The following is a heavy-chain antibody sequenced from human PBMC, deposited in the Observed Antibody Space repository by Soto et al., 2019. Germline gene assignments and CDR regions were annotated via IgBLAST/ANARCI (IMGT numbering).Heavy chain of an antibody. CDR2: ISGYNGDT. Sequence: AAVKVSCKSSGYTFTSYGISWVRQAPGQGLEWMGWISGYNGDTNYAQKLQGRVTMTTDTSTNTAYMELRSLRSDDTAVYYCASAPQTVAGAAVWDWGQGTLVTVS. J-gene: IGHJ4*02. V-gene: IGHV1-18*04. CDR3: ASAPQTVAGAAVWD. CDR1: GYTFTSYG. D-gene: IGHD6-13*01.